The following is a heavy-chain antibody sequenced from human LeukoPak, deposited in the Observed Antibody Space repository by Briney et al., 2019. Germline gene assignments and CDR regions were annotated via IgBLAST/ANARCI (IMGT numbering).Heavy chain of an antibody. J-gene: IGHJ5*02. V-gene: IGHV3-15*01. Sequence: GGSLRLSCAASGFTFSNAWMNWVRQGPGKGLEWVGLIKSKVHGGTIDYAAPVKGRFTISRDDSKNTLYLQMNSLKTEDTAVYYCTAEDGWFDPWGQGTLVTASS. CDR1: GFTFSNAW. CDR2: IKSKVHGGTI. CDR3: TAEDGWFDP.